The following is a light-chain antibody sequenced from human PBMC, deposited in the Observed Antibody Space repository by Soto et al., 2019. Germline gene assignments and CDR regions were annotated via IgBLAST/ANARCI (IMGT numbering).Light chain of an antibody. CDR2: GAS. CDR3: QQSATSTWT. J-gene: IGKJ1*01. CDR1: QGVSSSY. V-gene: IGKV3-20*01. Sequence: EIVLTQPPGTLSLSAGERATLSCRASQGVSSSYLAWYQQKPGQAPRVVIYGASSRATGIPDRFRGSGSGTDFTLTISRLEPEDFAVYYCQQSATSTWTIGQGTKV.